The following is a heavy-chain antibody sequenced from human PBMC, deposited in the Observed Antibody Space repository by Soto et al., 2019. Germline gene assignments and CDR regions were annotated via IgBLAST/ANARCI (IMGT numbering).Heavy chain of an antibody. CDR1: GGSISSYY. CDR2: IYYSGST. J-gene: IGHJ6*02. CDR3: ARVGTARRKDYYYYGMDV. Sequence: QVQLQESGPGLVKPSETLSLTCTVSGGSISSYYWSWIRQPPGKGLEWIGYIYYSGSTNYNPSLTSRVTISVDTSKNQFSLKLSSVTAADTAVYYCARVGTARRKDYYYYGMDVWRQGTTVTVSS. V-gene: IGHV4-59*01. D-gene: IGHD6-6*01.